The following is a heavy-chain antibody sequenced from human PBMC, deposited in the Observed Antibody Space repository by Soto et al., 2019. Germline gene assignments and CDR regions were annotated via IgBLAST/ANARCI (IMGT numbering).Heavy chain of an antibody. CDR3: ARSGYYDSTGLKVTHYGMDV. J-gene: IGHJ6*02. Sequence: ASVKVSCKASGYTFTSYGISWVRQAPGQGLEWMGWISAYNGNTNYAQKRPGRVTMTTDTSKSTAYMELRSLRSDDTAVYYCARSGYYDSTGLKVTHYGMDVWGQGTTVTVAS. D-gene: IGHD3-22*01. CDR2: ISAYNGNT. V-gene: IGHV1-18*04. CDR1: GYTFTSYG.